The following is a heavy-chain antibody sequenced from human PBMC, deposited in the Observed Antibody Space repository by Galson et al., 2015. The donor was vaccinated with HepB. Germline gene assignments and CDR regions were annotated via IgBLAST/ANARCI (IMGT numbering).Heavy chain of an antibody. D-gene: IGHD3-3*01. CDR2: ISGSGGST. J-gene: IGHJ6*02. CDR1: GFTFSSYA. CDR3: AKSLRLGITIFGGYPFDGMDV. Sequence: SLRLSCAASGFTFSSYAMSWVRQAPGKGLEWVSAISGSGGSTYYADSVKGRFTISRDNSKNTLYLQMNSLRAEDTAVYYCAKSLRLGITIFGGYPFDGMDVWGQGTTVTVSS. V-gene: IGHV3-23*01.